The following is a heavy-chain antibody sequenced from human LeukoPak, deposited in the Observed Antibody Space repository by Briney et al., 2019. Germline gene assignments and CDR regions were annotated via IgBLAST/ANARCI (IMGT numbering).Heavy chain of an antibody. V-gene: IGHV4-4*07. Sequence: SETLSLTCTVSGGSISSYYWSWIRQPAGKGLEWIGRIYTSGSTNYNPSLKSRVTMSVDTSKNQFSLKLSSVTAADTALYYCARVRAVTATRVYYYMDVWGKGTTVTVSS. CDR2: IYTSGST. CDR1: GGSISSYY. J-gene: IGHJ6*03. CDR3: ARVRAVTATRVYYYMDV. D-gene: IGHD2-15*01.